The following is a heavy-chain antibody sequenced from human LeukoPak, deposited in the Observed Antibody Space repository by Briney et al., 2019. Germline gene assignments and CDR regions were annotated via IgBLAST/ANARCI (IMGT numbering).Heavy chain of an antibody. V-gene: IGHV3-48*01. CDR3: ARGDHHDDKVVGIDY. Sequence: GGSLRLSCEVSGFTFSSYSLNWVRQAPGKGLELLSYISTRNTIYYGDSVKGRFTISRDNAKNSLFLQMNSLRAEDTALYYCARGDHHDDKVVGIDYWGQGTLVTVSS. CDR1: GFTFSSYS. J-gene: IGHJ4*02. CDR2: ISTRNTI. D-gene: IGHD1-14*01.